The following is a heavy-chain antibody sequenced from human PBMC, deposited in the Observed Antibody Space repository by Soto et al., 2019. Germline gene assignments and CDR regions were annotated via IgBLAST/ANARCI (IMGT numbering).Heavy chain of an antibody. Sequence: GGSLRLSCAASGFTFDNYAMHWVRQAPGKGLEWVSGISWNSNTIAYTDSVKGRFTISRDNAKNSLYLQMNSLRAEDTAFYYCAKDTGPNWGQGTLVTVSS. V-gene: IGHV3-9*01. CDR3: AKDTGPN. CDR2: ISWNSNTI. CDR1: GFTFDNYA. J-gene: IGHJ4*02.